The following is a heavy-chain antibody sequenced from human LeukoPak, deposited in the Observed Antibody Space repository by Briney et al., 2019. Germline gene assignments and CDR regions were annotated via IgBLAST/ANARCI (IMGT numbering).Heavy chain of an antibody. J-gene: IGHJ3*01. Sequence: GGSLRLSCAVSGFTSSRYSMNWVRQAPGKGLEWVSSISSSSSYIYYADSVKGRFTISRDNAKNSLYLQMNSLRAEDTAVYYCAREDNYCDSSDYTIDAFDYWGQGTMVTVSS. CDR3: AREDNYCDSSDYTIDAFDY. D-gene: IGHD3-22*01. CDR1: GFTSSRYS. CDR2: ISSSSSYI. V-gene: IGHV3-21*01.